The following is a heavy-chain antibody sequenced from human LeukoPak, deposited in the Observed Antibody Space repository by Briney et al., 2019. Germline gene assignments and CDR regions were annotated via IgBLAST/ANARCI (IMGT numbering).Heavy chain of an antibody. D-gene: IGHD3-10*01. CDR3: AKDREVLLWFGEFLYYFDY. J-gene: IGHJ4*02. V-gene: IGHV3-23*01. Sequence: PGGSLRLSCAASGFTFSSYAMSWVRQAPGKGLEWVSAISGSGGSTYYADSVKGRFTISRDNSKNTLYLQMNSPRAEDTAVYYCAKDREVLLWFGEFLYYFDYWGQGTLVTVSS. CDR2: ISGSGGST. CDR1: GFTFSSYA.